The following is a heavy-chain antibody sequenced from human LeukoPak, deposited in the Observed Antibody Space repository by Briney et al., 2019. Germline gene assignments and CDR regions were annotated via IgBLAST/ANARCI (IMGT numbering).Heavy chain of an antibody. D-gene: IGHD6-13*01. Sequence: GGSLRLSCAASGFTFSSYWMHWVRQAPGKGLVWVSRINSDGSSTSYADSVKGRFTISRDNSKNTLYLQMNSLRAEDTAVYYCAKRSGQQLVLFAIDYWGQGTLVTVSS. CDR1: GFTFSSYW. J-gene: IGHJ4*02. CDR2: INSDGSST. V-gene: IGHV3-74*01. CDR3: AKRSGQQLVLFAIDY.